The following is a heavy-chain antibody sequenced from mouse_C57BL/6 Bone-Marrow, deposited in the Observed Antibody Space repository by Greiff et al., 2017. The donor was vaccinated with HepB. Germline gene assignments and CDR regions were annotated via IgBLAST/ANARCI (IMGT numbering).Heavy chain of an antibody. Sequence: EVQLVESGGGLVKPGGSLKLSCAASGFTFSSYAMSWVRQTPEKRLEWVATISDGGSYTYYPDNVKGRFTISRDNAKNNLYLQMSQLKSEDTAMYYCARVYYYGSSRYYYAMDYWGQGTSVTVSS. J-gene: IGHJ4*01. CDR2: ISDGGSYT. CDR3: ARVYYYGSSRYYYAMDY. V-gene: IGHV5-4*01. CDR1: GFTFSSYA. D-gene: IGHD1-1*01.